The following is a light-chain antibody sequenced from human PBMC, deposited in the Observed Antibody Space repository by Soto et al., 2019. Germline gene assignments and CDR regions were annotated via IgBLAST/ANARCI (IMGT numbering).Light chain of an antibody. CDR1: QSISSW. CDR3: QQYNSFWT. J-gene: IGKJ1*01. Sequence: DIQRTQSPSTLSAAVGDRGTIPCRASQSISSWLAWYQQKPGKAPKLLIYDASYLERGVPSRFSGSGSGTEFTLTISSLQPDDLATYYCQQYNSFWTFGQGTKVDIK. V-gene: IGKV1-5*01. CDR2: DAS.